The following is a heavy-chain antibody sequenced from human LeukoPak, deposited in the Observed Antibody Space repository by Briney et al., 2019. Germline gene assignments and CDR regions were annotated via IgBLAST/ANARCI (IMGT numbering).Heavy chain of an antibody. V-gene: IGHV1-2*02. CDR2: INPNSGGT. CDR3: ASIDHGDIVVVPAAPFHDY. D-gene: IGHD2-2*01. CDR1: GYTFTGYY. J-gene: IGHJ4*02. Sequence: SVKVSCKASGYTFTGYYMHWVRQAPGQGLEWMGWINPNSGGTNYAQKFQGRVTMTRDTSISTAYMELSRLRSDDTAVYYCASIDHGDIVVVPAAPFHDYWGQGTLVTVSS.